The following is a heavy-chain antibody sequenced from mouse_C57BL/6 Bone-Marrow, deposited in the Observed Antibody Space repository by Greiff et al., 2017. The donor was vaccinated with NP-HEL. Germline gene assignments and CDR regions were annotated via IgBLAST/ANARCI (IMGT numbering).Heavy chain of an antibody. J-gene: IGHJ4*01. CDR3: AITYGSRIFPYYYAMDY. CDR1: GYTFTSYW. Sequence: QVQLQQPGAELVKPGASVKVSCKASGYTFTSYWMHWVKQRPGQGLEWIGRIHPSDSDTNYNQKFKGKATLTVDKSSSTAYMQLTSLTSEDSAVSDCAITYGSRIFPYYYAMDYWGQGTSVTVTS. V-gene: IGHV1-74*01. D-gene: IGHD1-1*01. CDR2: IHPSDSDT.